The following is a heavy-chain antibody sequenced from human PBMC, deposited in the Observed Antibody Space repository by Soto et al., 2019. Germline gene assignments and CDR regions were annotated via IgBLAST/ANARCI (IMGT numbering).Heavy chain of an antibody. CDR1: GFTVSSNY. J-gene: IGHJ6*02. Sequence: GSLRLSCAASGFTVSSNYMSWVRQAPGKGLEWVSVIYSGGSTYYADSVKGRFTISRDNSKNTLYLQMNSLRAEDTAVYYCARDLSVAATLPPPYGMDVWGQGTTVTVSS. V-gene: IGHV3-53*01. D-gene: IGHD2-15*01. CDR2: IYSGGST. CDR3: ARDLSVAATLPPPYGMDV.